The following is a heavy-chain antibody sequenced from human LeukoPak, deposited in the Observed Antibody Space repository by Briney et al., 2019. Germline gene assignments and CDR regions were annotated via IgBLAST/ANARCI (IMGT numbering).Heavy chain of an antibody. V-gene: IGHV3-30-3*02. D-gene: IGHD2-2*02. CDR2: ISDDGSDK. CDR3: AKPGRFCSATRCYTYYDY. Sequence: PGGSLRLSCAASGFSFSDYAMHWVRQAPGKGLDWVAVISDDGSDKYYADSVRGRFTISRDNSKNMLYVQVNSLRTEDTAMYYCAKPGRFCSATRCYTYYDYWGQGTLVTVSS. J-gene: IGHJ4*02. CDR1: GFSFSDYA.